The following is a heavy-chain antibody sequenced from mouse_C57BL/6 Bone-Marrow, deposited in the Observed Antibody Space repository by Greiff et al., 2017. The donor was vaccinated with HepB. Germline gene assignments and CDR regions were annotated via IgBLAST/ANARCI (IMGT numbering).Heavy chain of an antibody. Sequence: EVKLVESGGGLVKPGGSLKLSCAASGFTFSSYAMSWVRQTPEKRLEWVATISDGGSYTYYPDNVKGRFTISRDNAKNTLYLQMSHLKSEDTAMYYCARAGYPYFDYWGQGTTLTVSS. D-gene: IGHD2-2*01. V-gene: IGHV5-4*03. J-gene: IGHJ2*01. CDR2: ISDGGSYT. CDR1: GFTFSSYA. CDR3: ARAGYPYFDY.